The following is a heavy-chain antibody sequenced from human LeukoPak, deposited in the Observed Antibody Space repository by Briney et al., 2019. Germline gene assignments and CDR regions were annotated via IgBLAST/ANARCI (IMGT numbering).Heavy chain of an antibody. Sequence: GGSLRLSCAASGFTVSSNYMSWVRQAPGKGLEWVSVIYSGGSTYYADPVKGRFTISRDNSKNTLYLQMNSLRAEDTAVYYCARVGASSGLDYWGQGTLVTVSS. D-gene: IGHD3-22*01. CDR1: GFTVSSNY. J-gene: IGHJ4*02. CDR2: IYSGGST. V-gene: IGHV3-66*02. CDR3: ARVGASSGLDY.